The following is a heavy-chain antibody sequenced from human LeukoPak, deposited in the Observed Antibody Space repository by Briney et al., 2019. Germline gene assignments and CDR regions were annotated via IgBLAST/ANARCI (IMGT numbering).Heavy chain of an antibody. CDR3: ARDGEVRLLRHYYYYGMDV. V-gene: IGHV3-30-3*01. CDR2: ISYDGSNK. CDR1: GFTFSSYA. Sequence: HPGGSLRLSCAASGFTFSSYAMHWVRQAPGKGLEWVAVISYDGSNKYYADSVKGRFTISRDNSKNTLYLQMNSLRAEDTAVYYCARDGEVRLLRHYYYYGMDVWGQGTTVTVSS. J-gene: IGHJ6*02. D-gene: IGHD2-15*01.